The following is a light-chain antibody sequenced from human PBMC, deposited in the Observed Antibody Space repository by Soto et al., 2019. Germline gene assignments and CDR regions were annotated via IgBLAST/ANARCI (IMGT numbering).Light chain of an antibody. Sequence: QSALTQPASVSGSPGQSITISCTGTSSDVGAYNYVSWYQHHPGKAPKLMIYAVTNRPSGVSNRFSGSKSGNTASLTISGLQAEDEADYYCSSYTSSSLYVFGTGTKLTVL. CDR3: SSYTSSSLYV. CDR2: AVT. V-gene: IGLV2-14*01. J-gene: IGLJ1*01. CDR1: SSDVGAYNY.